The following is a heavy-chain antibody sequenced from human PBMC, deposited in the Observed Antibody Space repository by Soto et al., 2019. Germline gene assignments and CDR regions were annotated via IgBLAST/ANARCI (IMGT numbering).Heavy chain of an antibody. Sequence: EVQLVESGGALVQPGGSLRLSCAASGFTFSTYTMNWVRQAPGKGLEWVSYITSSGRTKYYADSVKDRFIISRDNAKNSLYLQMNSLRAEDTAVYYCAREIHGTYCGGGSCYPWGQGTLVTVSS. D-gene: IGHD2-15*01. CDR1: GFTFSTYT. J-gene: IGHJ5*02. CDR2: ITSSGRTK. V-gene: IGHV3-48*01. CDR3: AREIHGTYCGGGSCYP.